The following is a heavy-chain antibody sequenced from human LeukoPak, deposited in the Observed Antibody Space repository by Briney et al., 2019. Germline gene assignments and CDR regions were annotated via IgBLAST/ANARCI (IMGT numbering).Heavy chain of an antibody. CDR2: ISSSSSYI. J-gene: IGHJ4*02. Sequence: GGSLRLSCAASGFTFSSYSMNWVRQAPGKGLEWVSSISSSSSYIYYADSVKGRFTISRDNAKNSLYLQMNSLRAEDTAVYYCARPTDRVGGWANWGQGTLVTVSS. D-gene: IGHD6-19*01. CDR1: GFTFSSYS. CDR3: ARPTDRVGGWAN. V-gene: IGHV3-21*01.